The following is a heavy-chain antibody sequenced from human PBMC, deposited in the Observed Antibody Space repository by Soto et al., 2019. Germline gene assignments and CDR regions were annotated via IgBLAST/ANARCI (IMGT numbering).Heavy chain of an antibody. CDR1: GFAFINVW. Sequence: PGGSLRLSCAASGFAFINVWINWFGQGPGKGREWVVRIKSKIDGETIDYAAPVKGRFTISRDDSKNTLYLQMNSLKIEDTAVYYCITLKYGMDVWGQGTTVTVSS. CDR3: ITLKYGMDV. CDR2: IKSKIDGETI. V-gene: IGHV3-15*07. J-gene: IGHJ6*02.